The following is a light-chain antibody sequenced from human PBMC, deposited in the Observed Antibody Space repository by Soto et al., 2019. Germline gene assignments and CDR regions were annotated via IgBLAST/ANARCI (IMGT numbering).Light chain of an antibody. CDR2: EVS. CDR3: SSYAGGNQYV. CDR1: SSDVGGFNY. V-gene: IGLV2-8*01. J-gene: IGLJ1*01. Sequence: QSVLTQPPSASASPGQSVTISCTGTSSDVGGFNYVSWYQHHPGKAPKLIIFEVSKRPSGVPDRFSGSRSGNTASLTVSGLQTEDEADYYCSSYAGGNQYVFGNGTKLTVL.